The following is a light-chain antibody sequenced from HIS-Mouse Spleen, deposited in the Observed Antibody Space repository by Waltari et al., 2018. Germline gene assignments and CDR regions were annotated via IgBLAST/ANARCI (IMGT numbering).Light chain of an antibody. Sequence: SYELTQPPSVSVSPGQTARITCSGDALPKKYAYWYQKKSGQAPVLVIYEDSKRPYGRPGGFSGSSSGTMATLTISGAQVEDEADYYCYSTDSSGNHRVFGGGTKLTVL. CDR2: EDS. V-gene: IGLV3-10*01. CDR3: YSTDSSGNHRV. CDR1: ALPKKY. J-gene: IGLJ2*01.